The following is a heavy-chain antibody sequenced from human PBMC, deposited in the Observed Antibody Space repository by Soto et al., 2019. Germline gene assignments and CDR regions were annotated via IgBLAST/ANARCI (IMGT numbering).Heavy chain of an antibody. Sequence: LVKGAFKGFRCRYIRYLLRWVRQGPRQGLEWMGGIIPIFGTANYAQKFQGIVTITADKSTSTAYMELSSLRSEDTAVYYCARDNIVVVPAAILYYYSGMDVWGQGTMVTVSS. CDR2: IIPIFGTA. J-gene: IGHJ6*02. CDR1: RCRYIRYL. D-gene: IGHD2-2*01. V-gene: IGHV1-69*06. CDR3: ARDNIVVVPAAILYYYSGMDV.